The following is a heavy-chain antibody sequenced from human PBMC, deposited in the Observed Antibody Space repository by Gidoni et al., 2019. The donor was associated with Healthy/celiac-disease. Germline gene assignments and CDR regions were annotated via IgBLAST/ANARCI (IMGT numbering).Heavy chain of an antibody. CDR2: IYYSGST. CDR1: GGSISSYY. CDR3: ARDRGYDFWSGQLDYYYYGMDV. D-gene: IGHD3-3*01. J-gene: IGHJ6*02. V-gene: IGHV4-59*01. Sequence: QVQLQESGPGLVKPSETLSLTCTVSGGSISSYYWSWIRQPPGKGLEWIGYIYYSGSTNYNPSLKSRVTISVDTSKNQFFLKLSSVTAADTAVYYCARDRGYDFWSGQLDYYYYGMDVWGQGTTVTVSS.